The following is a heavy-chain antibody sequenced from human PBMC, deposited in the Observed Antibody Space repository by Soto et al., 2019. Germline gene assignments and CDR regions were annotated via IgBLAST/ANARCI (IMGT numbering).Heavy chain of an antibody. CDR1: GGSFSSYC. CDR3: ARYSVPFGRVTHAHNAFDL. Sequence: SVTLWLTCADYGGSFSSYCWSWIRQPPGKGLEWIGEINHSGATNYNPSLKSRVTISVATSKTQFSLKLSSVTAADTALYYCARYSVPFGRVTHAHNAFDLWGQGATVTVSS. J-gene: IGHJ3*01. V-gene: IGHV4-34*01. CDR2: INHSGAT. D-gene: IGHD3-16*01.